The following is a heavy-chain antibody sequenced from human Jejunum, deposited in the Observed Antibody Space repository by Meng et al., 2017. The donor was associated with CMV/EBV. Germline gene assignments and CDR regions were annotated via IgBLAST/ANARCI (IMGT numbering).Heavy chain of an antibody. CDR1: RFPVSSSH. CDR2: IDSGGRT. Sequence: SRFPVSSSHISWVRQAPGKGLEWFSVIDSGGRTYYTDSVKGRFTIFRDSSKNMLYLQMSSLRPEDTAVYYCAREDYYGSGSLDYWGQGTRVTVPS. V-gene: IGHV3-66*02. CDR3: AREDYYGSGSLDY. D-gene: IGHD3-10*01. J-gene: IGHJ4*02.